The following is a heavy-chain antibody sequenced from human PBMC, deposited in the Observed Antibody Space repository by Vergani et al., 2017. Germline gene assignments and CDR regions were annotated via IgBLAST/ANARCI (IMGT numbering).Heavy chain of an antibody. CDR3: ARDLKGRDGYNHGYDY. D-gene: IGHD5-24*01. J-gene: IGHJ4*02. CDR2: IIPIFGTA. Sequence: QVQLVQSGAEVKKPGASVKVSCKASGYTFTSYGISWVRQAPGQGLEWMGGIIPIFGTANYAQKFQGRVTITADKSTSTAYMELSSLRSEDTAVYYCARDLKGRDGYNHGYDYWGQGTLVTVSS. CDR1: GYTFTSYG. V-gene: IGHV1-69*06.